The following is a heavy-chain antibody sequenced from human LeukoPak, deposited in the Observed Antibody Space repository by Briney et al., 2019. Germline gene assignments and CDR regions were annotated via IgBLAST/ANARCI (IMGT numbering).Heavy chain of an antibody. Sequence: SETLSLTCAVYGGSFSGYYWSWIRQPPGKGLEWIGEINHSGSTYYNPSLKSRVTISVDTSKNQFSLKLSSVTAADTAVYYCARHEVTYYDFWSGPAYFDYWGQGTLVTVSS. CDR2: INHSGST. V-gene: IGHV4-34*01. J-gene: IGHJ4*02. CDR1: GGSFSGYY. CDR3: ARHEVTYYDFWSGPAYFDY. D-gene: IGHD3-3*01.